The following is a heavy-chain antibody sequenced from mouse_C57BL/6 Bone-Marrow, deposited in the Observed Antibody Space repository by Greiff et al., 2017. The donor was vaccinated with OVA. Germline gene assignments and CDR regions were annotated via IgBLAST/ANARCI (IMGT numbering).Heavy chain of an antibody. Sequence: QVQLQQPGAELVKPGASVKMSCKASGYTFTSYWITWVKQRPGQGLEWIGDIYPGSGSTNYNEKFKSKATLTVDTSSSTAYMQLSSLTSEDSAVYYCASWYYGSSYDYYAMDYGGQGTSVTVSS. V-gene: IGHV1-55*01. D-gene: IGHD1-1*01. CDR2: IYPGSGST. CDR1: GYTFTSYW. CDR3: ASWYYGSSYDYYAMDY. J-gene: IGHJ4*01.